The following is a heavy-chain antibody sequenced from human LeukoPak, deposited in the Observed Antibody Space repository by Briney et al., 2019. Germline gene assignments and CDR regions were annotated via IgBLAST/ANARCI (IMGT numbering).Heavy chain of an antibody. CDR2: IYYSGST. CDR1: GGSISSYY. CDR3: ARQYYDYVWGSYRHGDFDY. J-gene: IGHJ4*02. D-gene: IGHD3-16*02. Sequence: PSETLSLTCTVSGGSISSYYWSWIRQPPGKGLEWIGYIYYSGSTNYNPSLKSRVTISVDTSKNQFSLKLSSVTAADTAVYYCARQYYDYVWGSYRHGDFDYWGQGTLVTVSS. V-gene: IGHV4-59*08.